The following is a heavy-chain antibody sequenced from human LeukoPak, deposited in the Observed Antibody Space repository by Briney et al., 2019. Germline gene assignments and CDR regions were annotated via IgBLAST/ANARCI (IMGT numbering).Heavy chain of an antibody. D-gene: IGHD3-9*01. J-gene: IGHJ3*02. Sequence: GGSLTLSCAASGFTFSDYYMSWLRQAPGKGLEWVSYISSSGSTIYYADSVKGRFTISRDNAKNSLYLQMNSLRAEDTAVYYCARDHKCYDILTGYYGSAFDIWGQGTMVTVSS. CDR3: ARDHKCYDILTGYYGSAFDI. CDR2: ISSSGSTI. CDR1: GFTFSDYY. V-gene: IGHV3-11*04.